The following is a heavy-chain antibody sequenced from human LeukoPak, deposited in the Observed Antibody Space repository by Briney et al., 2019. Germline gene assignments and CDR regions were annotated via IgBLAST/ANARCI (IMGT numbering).Heavy chain of an antibody. Sequence: SETLSLTCTVSGGSISSSSYYWGWIRQPPGKGQEWIGSIYYSGSTNYNPSLKSRVTMSVDTSKNQFSLKLSSVTAADTAVYYCARVNFDWLPERNWFDPWGQGTLVTVSS. V-gene: IGHV4-39*07. CDR1: GGSISSSSYY. CDR2: IYYSGST. CDR3: ARVNFDWLPERNWFDP. D-gene: IGHD3-9*01. J-gene: IGHJ5*02.